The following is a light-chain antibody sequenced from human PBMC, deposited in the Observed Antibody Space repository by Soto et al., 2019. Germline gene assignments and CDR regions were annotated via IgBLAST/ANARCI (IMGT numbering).Light chain of an antibody. CDR3: QQYYSYPLT. CDR1: QGISSY. CDR2: AAS. V-gene: IGKV1-8*01. Sequence: AIRMTQSPSSLSASTGDRVTITCRASQGISSYLAWYQQKSGKAPKLLIYAASTLQSGVPSRFSGSGSGTDFTLTISCLQSEDFATYYCQQYYSYPLTFGGGTKLEIK. J-gene: IGKJ4*01.